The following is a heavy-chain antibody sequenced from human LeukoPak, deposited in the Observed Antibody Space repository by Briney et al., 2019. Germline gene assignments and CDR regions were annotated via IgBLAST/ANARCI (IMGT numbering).Heavy chain of an antibody. CDR2: INPNSGGT. CDR1: GYTFTANY. J-gene: IGHJ3*02. D-gene: IGHD3-22*01. CDR3: ASYFESSGYYAFDI. Sequence: ASVKVSCKASGYTFTANYMHWVRQAPGQGLGWMGWINPNSGGTNYAQNFQGRVTMTRDTSISTAYMELSRLTSDDTAVYYCASYFESSGYYAFDIWGQGTLVTVSS. V-gene: IGHV1-2*02.